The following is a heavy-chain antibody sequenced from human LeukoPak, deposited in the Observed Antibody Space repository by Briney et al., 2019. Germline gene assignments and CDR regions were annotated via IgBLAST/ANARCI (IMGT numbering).Heavy chain of an antibody. CDR2: ISSSGSTI. CDR1: GFTFSDYY. J-gene: IGHJ3*02. V-gene: IGHV3-11*01. Sequence: GGSLRLSCAASGFTFSDYYMSWIRQAPGKGLEWVSYISSSGSTIYYADSVKGRFTISRDNAKNSLYLQMNSLRAEDTAVYYCARGSVVTATLDAFGIWGQGTMVTVSS. D-gene: IGHD2-21*02. CDR3: ARGSVVTATLDAFGI.